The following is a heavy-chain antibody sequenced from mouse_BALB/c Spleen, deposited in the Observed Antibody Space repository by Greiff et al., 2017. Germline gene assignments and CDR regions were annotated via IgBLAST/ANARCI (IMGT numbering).Heavy chain of an antibody. Sequence: QVQLQQSGAELVRPGVSVKISCKGSVYTFTDYAMHWVKQSHAKSLEWIGVISTYYGDASYNQKFKGKATMTVDKSSSTAYMELARLTSEDSAIYYCARDGKGFAYWGQGTLVTVSA. CDR2: ISTYYGDA. J-gene: IGHJ3*01. CDR3: ARDGKGFAY. CDR1: VYTFTDYA. V-gene: IGHV1S137*01. D-gene: IGHD2-1*01.